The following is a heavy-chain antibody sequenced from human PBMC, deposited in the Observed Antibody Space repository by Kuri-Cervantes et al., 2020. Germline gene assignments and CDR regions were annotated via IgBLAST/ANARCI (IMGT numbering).Heavy chain of an antibody. D-gene: IGHD1-20*01. J-gene: IGHJ5*02. V-gene: IGHV1-2*02. CDR3: ARDLYNWDDGGWFDP. CDR2: INPNSGGT. CDR1: GYTFTGYY. Sequence: ASVKVSCKASGYTFTGYYMHWVRQAPGQGLEWMGWINPNSGGTNYAQKFQGRVTMTRNTSISTACMELGSLRSDDTAVYYCARDLYNWDDGGWFDPWGQGTLVTVSS.